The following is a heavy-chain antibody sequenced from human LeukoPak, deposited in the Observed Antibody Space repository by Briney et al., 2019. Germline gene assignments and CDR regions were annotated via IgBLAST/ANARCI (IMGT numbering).Heavy chain of an antibody. CDR2: ISGSGGST. D-gene: IGHD3-3*01. Sequence: PSETLSLTCTVSGGSISSYYWSWVRQAPGKGLEWVSAISGSGGSTYYADSVKGRFTISRDNSKNTLYLQMNSLRAEDTAVYYCAKGFSPWGQGTLVTVSS. V-gene: IGHV3-23*01. CDR3: AKGFSP. J-gene: IGHJ5*02. CDR1: GGSISSYY.